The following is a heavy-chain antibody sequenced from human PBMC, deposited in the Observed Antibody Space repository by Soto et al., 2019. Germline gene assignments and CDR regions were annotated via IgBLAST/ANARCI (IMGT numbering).Heavy chain of an antibody. V-gene: IGHV3-23*01. CDR2: VTASGSAS. Sequence: PGGSLRLSCAASGFTFNSHAMNWVRQAPGKGLEWVSTVTASGSASFYADSVKGRFSISRDNAKNTLYLQMNSLRAEDTAVYYCASVIPLGYWGQGTLVTVSS. J-gene: IGHJ4*02. D-gene: IGHD2-21*01. CDR3: ASVIPLGY. CDR1: GFTFNSHA.